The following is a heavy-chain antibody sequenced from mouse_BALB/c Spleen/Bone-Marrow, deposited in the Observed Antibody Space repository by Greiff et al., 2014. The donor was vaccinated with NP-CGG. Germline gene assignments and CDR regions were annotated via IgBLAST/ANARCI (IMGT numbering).Heavy chain of an antibody. D-gene: IGHD1-1*01. J-gene: IGHJ4*01. Sequence: EVQVVESGGGLVQPGGSRKLSCAASGFTFSSFGIHWVRQAPEKGLEWVAYISSDSSTIYYADTVKGQFTISRDNPKNTLFLQMTSLRSEDTAMYYCARSNYVGYYAMDYWGQGTSVTVSS. CDR1: GFTFSSFG. CDR2: ISSDSSTI. V-gene: IGHV5-17*02. CDR3: ARSNYVGYYAMDY.